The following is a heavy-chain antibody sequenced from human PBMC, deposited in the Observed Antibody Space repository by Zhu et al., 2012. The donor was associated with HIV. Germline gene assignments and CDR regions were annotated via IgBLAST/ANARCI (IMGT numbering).Heavy chain of an antibody. CDR3: RGSHYFDY. D-gene: IGHD1-26*01. V-gene: IGHV3-74*01. Sequence: EVQLVESGGGLVQPRGSLRLSCAASGFTFSSYWMHWVRQAPGKGLVWISRISGDGSFTNYADSVKGRFTISRDNARNTLYLQMNSLTADDTAIYYCRGSHYFDYWGQGTLVTVSS. CDR1: GFTFSSYW. J-gene: IGHJ4*02. CDR2: ISGDGSFT.